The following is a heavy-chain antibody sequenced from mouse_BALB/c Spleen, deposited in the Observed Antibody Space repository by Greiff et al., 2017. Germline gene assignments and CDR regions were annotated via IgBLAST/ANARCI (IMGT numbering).Heavy chain of an antibody. Sequence: EVKLMESGPGLVKPSQSLSLTCTVTGYSITSDYAWNWIRQFPGNKLEWMGYISYSGSTSYNPSLKSRISITRDTSKNQFFLQLNSVTTEDTATYYCARGGIYYAMDYWGQGTSVTVSS. CDR3: ARGGIYYAMDY. J-gene: IGHJ4*01. CDR1: GYSITSDYA. V-gene: IGHV3-2*02. CDR2: ISYSGST.